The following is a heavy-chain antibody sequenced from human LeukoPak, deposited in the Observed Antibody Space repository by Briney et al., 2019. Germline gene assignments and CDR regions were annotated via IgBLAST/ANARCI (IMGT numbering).Heavy chain of an antibody. CDR2: VSDSFNK. CDR3: ARDGLHTAHFDY. J-gene: IGHJ4*02. Sequence: QPGGSLRLSCAASGFTFSSYTMNWVRQAPGKGLEWVSTVSDSFNKHYSDSVKGRFTISRDNAGNSLYLQMNSLRDEDTAVYYCARDGLHTAHFDYWDQGTLVTVSS. CDR1: GFTFSSYT. V-gene: IGHV3-48*02. D-gene: IGHD5-18*01.